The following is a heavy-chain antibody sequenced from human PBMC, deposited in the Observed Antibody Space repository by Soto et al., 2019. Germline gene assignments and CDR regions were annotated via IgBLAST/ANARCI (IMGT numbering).Heavy chain of an antibody. CDR2: ISYDGSNK. Sequence: PGGSLRLSCAASGFTFSSYGMHWVRQAPGKGLEWVAVISYDGSNKYYADSVKGRFTISRDNSKNTLYLQMNSLRAEDTAVYYCAKGGQGWEHGYDTFDIWGQGTMVTVSS. V-gene: IGHV3-30*18. CDR3: AKGGQGWEHGYDTFDI. D-gene: IGHD1-26*01. CDR1: GFTFSSYG. J-gene: IGHJ3*02.